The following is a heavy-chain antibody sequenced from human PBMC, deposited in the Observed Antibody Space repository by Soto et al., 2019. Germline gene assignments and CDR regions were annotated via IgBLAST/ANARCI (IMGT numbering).Heavy chain of an antibody. CDR2: IYHSGNT. J-gene: IGHJ6*02. CDR3: ARAGRGDCSGGSCYSGLYGMDV. CDR1: GGSISSTNW. D-gene: IGHD2-15*01. V-gene: IGHV4-4*02. Sequence: QVQLQESGPELVKPSGTLSLTCAVSGGSISSTNWWSWVRQPPGKGLEWIGQIYHSGNTNYNPSLKSRVTISVDKSKNQFSLKLSSVTVADTAVYYCARAGRGDCSGGSCYSGLYGMDVWGQGTTVTVSS.